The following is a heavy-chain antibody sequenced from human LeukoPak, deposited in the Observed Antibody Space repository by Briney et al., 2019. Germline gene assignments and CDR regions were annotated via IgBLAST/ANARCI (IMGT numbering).Heavy chain of an antibody. Sequence: PGGSLRLSCAASGFTFRDYNTHWVRQAPGKGLEWVSHIKWDDGSTYYADSVKGRFTISRDSSKNSLYLQMNSLRTEDTALYYCAKDRERFGSGPIRHWGQGTLVTVSS. V-gene: IGHV3-43*01. D-gene: IGHD1-1*01. CDR2: IKWDDGST. CDR1: GFTFRDYN. CDR3: AKDRERFGSGPIRH. J-gene: IGHJ1*01.